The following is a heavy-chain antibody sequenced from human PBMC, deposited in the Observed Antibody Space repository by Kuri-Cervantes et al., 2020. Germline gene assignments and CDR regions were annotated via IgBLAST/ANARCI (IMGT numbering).Heavy chain of an antibody. V-gene: IGHV3-9*01. J-gene: IGHJ3*02. D-gene: IGHD4-17*01. CDR3: AKAGHYGDNNAFDI. CDR2: ISWNSGSI. Sequence: SLKISCAASGFTFDDYAMHWVRQAPGKGLEWVSGISWNSGSIGYADSVKGRFTISRDNAKNSLYLQMNSLRAEDTALYYCAKAGHYGDNNAFDIWGQGTMVTVSS. CDR1: GFTFDDYA.